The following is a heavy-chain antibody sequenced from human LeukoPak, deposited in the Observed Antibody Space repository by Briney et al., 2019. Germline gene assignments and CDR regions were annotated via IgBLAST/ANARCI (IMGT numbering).Heavy chain of an antibody. D-gene: IGHD2-2*01. J-gene: IGHJ4*02. V-gene: IGHV3-23*01. CDR3: ARTPLVRYFDC. Sequence: GGSLRLSCAASGFTFSSYAMSWVRQAPGKGLEWVSGVSGSGGITYYADSVKGRFTISRDNSKNTLYLQMNSLRAEDTALYYCARTPLVRYFDCWGQGTLVTVSS. CDR2: VSGSGGIT. CDR1: GFTFSSYA.